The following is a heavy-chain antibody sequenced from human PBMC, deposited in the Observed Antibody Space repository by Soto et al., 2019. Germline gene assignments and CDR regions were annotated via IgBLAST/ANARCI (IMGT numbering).Heavy chain of an antibody. CDR1: GGSFSAYY. Sequence: QVQLQQWGAGLLKPSETLSLTCAVYGGSFSAYYWSWIRQPPGKGLEWIGELNHSGSTNYNPSLKSRVAISVDTSKIQFSLRLSSVTAADTAVYYCAGCSGGSSQSTQINLFDPSCQVPLVTVSA. J-gene: IGHJ5*02. D-gene: IGHD2-15*01. CDR2: LNHSGST. V-gene: IGHV4-34*01. CDR3: AGCSGGSSQSTQINLFDP.